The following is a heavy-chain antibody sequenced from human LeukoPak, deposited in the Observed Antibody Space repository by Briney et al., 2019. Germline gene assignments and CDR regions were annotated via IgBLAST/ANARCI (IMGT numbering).Heavy chain of an antibody. J-gene: IGHJ4*02. Sequence: SETLSLTCTVPGDSISNYYWSWIRQPPGKGLEKNGYICFSGTTTYNPSLKSRHTISDDTSNNQLSLRLRSVTAADTAVYYWARGQWLPVFDFWGQGTLVTVSS. CDR3: ARGQWLPVFDF. CDR1: GDSISNYY. V-gene: IGHV4-59*01. D-gene: IGHD3-22*01. CDR2: ICFSGTT.